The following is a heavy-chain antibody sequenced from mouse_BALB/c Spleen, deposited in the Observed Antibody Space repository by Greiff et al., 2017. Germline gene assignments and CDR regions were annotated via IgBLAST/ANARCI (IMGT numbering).Heavy chain of an antibody. CDR1: GYTFTSYY. D-gene: IGHD2-10*02. J-gene: IGHJ4*01. CDR2: IYPGDGST. V-gene: IGHV1S56*01. CDR3: AREYGNLLYAMVY. Sequence: VQLQQSGPELVKPGASVKMSCKASGYTFTSYYIHWVKQRPGQGLEWIGWIYPGDGSTKYNEKFKGKTTLTADKSSSTAYMLLSSLTSEDSAIYFCAREYGNLLYAMVYWGQGTSVTVSS.